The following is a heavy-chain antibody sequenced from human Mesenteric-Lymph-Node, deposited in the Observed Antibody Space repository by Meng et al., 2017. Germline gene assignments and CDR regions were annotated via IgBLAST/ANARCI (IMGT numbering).Heavy chain of an antibody. Sequence: GESLKISCAASGFTFSSYWMHWVRQAPGKGLVWVSRINSDGSSTSYADSVKGRFTISRDNSKNTLYLQMNSLRAEDTAVYYCARESGIAAAGPPRTYYYYGMDVWGQGTTVTVSS. V-gene: IGHV3-74*01. CDR1: GFTFSSYW. CDR2: INSDGSST. D-gene: IGHD6-13*01. J-gene: IGHJ6*02. CDR3: ARESGIAAAGPPRTYYYYGMDV.